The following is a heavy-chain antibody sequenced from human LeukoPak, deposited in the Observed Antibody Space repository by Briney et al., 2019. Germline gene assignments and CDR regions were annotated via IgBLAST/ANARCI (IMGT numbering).Heavy chain of an antibody. V-gene: IGHV1-2*02. J-gene: IGHJ3*02. Sequence: ASVKVSCKASGYTFTGYYMHWVRQAPGQGLEWMGWINPNSGGTNYAQKFQGRVTMTRDTSISTAYMGLSRLRSDDTAVYYCARDLREWWLQPGDDAFDIWGQGTMVTVSS. CDR3: ARDLREWWLQPGDDAFDI. D-gene: IGHD5-24*01. CDR1: GYTFTGYY. CDR2: INPNSGGT.